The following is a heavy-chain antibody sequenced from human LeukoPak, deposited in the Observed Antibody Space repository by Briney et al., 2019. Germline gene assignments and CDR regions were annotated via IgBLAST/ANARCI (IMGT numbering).Heavy chain of an antibody. J-gene: IGHJ4*02. D-gene: IGHD5-24*01. CDR1: GFTFSSYA. CDR3: AKRPRDGYTVYYFAY. CDR2: ISGSGHST. V-gene: IGHV3-23*01. Sequence: GGSLRLSCAASGFTFSSYAMTWVRQAPGRGLEWVSSISGSGHSTYYADSVKGRFTISRDNSKNTLYQQMNSLRAEDTAVYYCAKRPRDGYTVYYFAYCGQGTLVTVSS.